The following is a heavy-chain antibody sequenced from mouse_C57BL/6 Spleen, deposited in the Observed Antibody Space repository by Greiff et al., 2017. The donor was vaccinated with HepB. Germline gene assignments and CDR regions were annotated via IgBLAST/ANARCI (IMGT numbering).Heavy chain of an antibody. CDR3: ARGDGYYGNFDY. V-gene: IGHV1-61*01. J-gene: IGHJ2*01. CDR1: GYTFTSYW. Sequence: QVQLQQPGAELVRPGSSVKLSCKASGYTFTSYWMDWVKQRPGQGLEWIGNIYPSDSETHYNQKFKDKATLTVDKSSSTAYMQLSSLTSEDSAVYYCARGDGYYGNFDYWGQGTTLTVSS. D-gene: IGHD2-3*01. CDR2: IYPSDSET.